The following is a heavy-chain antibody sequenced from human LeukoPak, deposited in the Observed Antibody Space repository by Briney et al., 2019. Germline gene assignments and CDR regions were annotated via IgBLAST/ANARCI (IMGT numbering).Heavy chain of an antibody. D-gene: IGHD1-14*01. CDR3: AKTHHDLLDV. J-gene: IGHJ6*02. V-gene: IGHV3-23*01. Sequence: GGSLRLSCAASGFSFSTSPMSWVRQPPGKGLEWVSAMNNGPGATFYRDSVRGRFTISRDDSKSTLYLQMNSLRAEDTGTYYCAKTHHDLLDVWGQGTTVTVSS. CDR2: MNNGPGAT. CDR1: GFSFSTSP.